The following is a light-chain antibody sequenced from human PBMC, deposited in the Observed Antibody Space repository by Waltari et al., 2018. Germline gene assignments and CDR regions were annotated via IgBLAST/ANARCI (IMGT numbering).Light chain of an antibody. CDR2: GAS. J-gene: IGKJ3*01. Sequence: EIVMTQSPATLSVSPGERATLSCRASQSLSSNLAWYQQKPGQAPRLLIYGASTRATGIPARFSGSGSGTEFTLTISSLQSEDFAVYYCQQYNNWPPFTFGPGTKVDIK. CDR3: QQYNNWPPFT. CDR1: QSLSSN. V-gene: IGKV3-15*01.